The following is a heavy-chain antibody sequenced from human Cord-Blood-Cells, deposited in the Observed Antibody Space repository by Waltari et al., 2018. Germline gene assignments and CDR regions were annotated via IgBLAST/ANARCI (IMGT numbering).Heavy chain of an antibody. CDR1: GYTFTSYY. CDR2: INPSGGST. J-gene: IGHJ6*02. V-gene: IGHV1-46*01. CDR3: ARERGYSYGYPRNHYGMDV. Sequence: QVQLVQSGAEVKKPGASVKVSCKASGYTFTSYYMHWVRQAPGQGLEWMGIINPSGGSTSYAQKVQGRVTMTRDTSTSTVYMGLSSLRSEDTAVYYCARERGYSYGYPRNHYGMDVWGQGTTVTVSS. D-gene: IGHD5-18*01.